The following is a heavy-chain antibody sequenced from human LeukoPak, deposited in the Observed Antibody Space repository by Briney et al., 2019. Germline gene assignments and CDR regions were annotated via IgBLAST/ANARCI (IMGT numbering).Heavy chain of an antibody. D-gene: IGHD5-18*01. CDR3: AREQQLWLF. J-gene: IGHJ4*02. Sequence: GGSLRLACAASGFTFNNYWMTWVRQAPGKGLEWVANIKQDGSEKYYVDSVKGRFTISRDNAKNSLYLQMNRLRAEDTAVYYCAREQQLWLFWGQGTLVTVSS. CDR1: GFTFNNYW. CDR2: IKQDGSEK. V-gene: IGHV3-7*01.